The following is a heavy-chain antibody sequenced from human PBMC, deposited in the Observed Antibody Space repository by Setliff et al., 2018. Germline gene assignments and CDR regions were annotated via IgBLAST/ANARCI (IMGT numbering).Heavy chain of an antibody. CDR1: GFRFTSFG. CDR2: ISPYSGES. J-gene: IGHJ4*02. D-gene: IGHD3-16*01. CDR3: TRSRGPRVVLAADFDF. V-gene: IGHV1-18*01. Sequence: WASVKVSCKTSGFRFTSFGFSWVRQAPGQGLEWMGWISPYSGESNYAQKLQDRLTVTADTSTKTTYMELRSLTSDDTAVYFCTRSRGPRVVLAADFDFWGQGTLVTVSS.